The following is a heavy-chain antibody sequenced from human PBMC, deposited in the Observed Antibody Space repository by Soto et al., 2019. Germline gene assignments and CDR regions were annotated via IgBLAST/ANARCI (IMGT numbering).Heavy chain of an antibody. D-gene: IGHD2-15*01. CDR1: GFTFSSYW. V-gene: IGHV3-74*01. CDR3: ARDKYCSGGSCYYNWFDP. CDR2: INSDGSST. Sequence: GGSLRLSCAASGFTFSSYWMHWVRQAPGKGLVWVSRINSDGSSTSYADSVKGRFTISRDNAKNTLYLQMNSLRAEDTAVYYCARDKYCSGGSCYYNWFDPWGQGTLVTVSS. J-gene: IGHJ5*02.